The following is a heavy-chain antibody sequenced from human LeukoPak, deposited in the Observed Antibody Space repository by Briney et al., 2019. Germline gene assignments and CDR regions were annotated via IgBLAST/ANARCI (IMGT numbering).Heavy chain of an antibody. V-gene: IGHV3-21*01. CDR1: GFTFSSYS. CDR2: ISSSSSYI. D-gene: IGHD4-11*01. Sequence: GGSLRLSCAACGFTFSSYSMNWVRQAPGKGLEWVSSISSSSSYIYYADSVKGRFTISRDNAKNSLYLQMNSLRAEDTAVYYCARPTVTTFRGYYYYGMDVWGQGTTVTVSS. CDR3: ARPTVTTFRGYYYYGMDV. J-gene: IGHJ6*02.